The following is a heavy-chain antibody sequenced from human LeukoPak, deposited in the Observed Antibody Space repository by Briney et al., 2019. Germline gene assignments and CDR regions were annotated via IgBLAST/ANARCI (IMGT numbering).Heavy chain of an antibody. D-gene: IGHD3-9*01. J-gene: IGHJ5*02. CDR2: IIPIFGTA. V-gene: IGHV1-69*13. CDR3: ARDRSYDILTGYYKGLDP. Sequence: SVKVSCKASGGTFSSYAISWVRQAPGQGLEWMGGIIPIFGTANYAQKFQGRVTITADESTSTAYMELSSLRSEDTAVYYCARDRSYDILTGYYKGLDPWGQGTLGTVSS. CDR1: GGTFSSYA.